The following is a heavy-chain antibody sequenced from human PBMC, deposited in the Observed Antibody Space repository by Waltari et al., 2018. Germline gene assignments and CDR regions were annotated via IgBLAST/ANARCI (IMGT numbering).Heavy chain of an antibody. CDR3: ARDSVYDFYDYYYYYMDV. Sequence: EVQLVESGGGLVQPGGSLRLSCAASGFTFRSYWMSWVRQAPGTGLEWVANIKQDGSEKYYVDSVKGRFTISRDNAKNSLYLQMNSLRAEDTAVYYCARDSVYDFYDYYYYYMDVWGKGTTVTISS. J-gene: IGHJ6*03. D-gene: IGHD3-3*01. CDR1: GFTFRSYW. CDR2: IKQDGSEK. V-gene: IGHV3-7*01.